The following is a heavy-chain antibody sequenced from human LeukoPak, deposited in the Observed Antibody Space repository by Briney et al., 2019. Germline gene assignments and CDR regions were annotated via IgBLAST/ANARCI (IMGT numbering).Heavy chain of an antibody. J-gene: IGHJ3*02. D-gene: IGHD1-26*01. CDR2: IGGGGTT. CDR1: GFTLSSYA. CDR3: AKREWDFVGAFDI. Sequence: PGGSLRLSCVASGFTLSSYAMSWVRQAPGKGLEWVAAIGGGGTTYYADSVKGRFTISRDSSRNTLYLQMNSLRAEDTAIYYCAKREWDFVGAFDIWGQGTMVTVAS. V-gene: IGHV3-23*01.